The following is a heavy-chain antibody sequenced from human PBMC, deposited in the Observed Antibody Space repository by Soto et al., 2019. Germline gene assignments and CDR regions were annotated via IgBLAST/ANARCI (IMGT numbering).Heavy chain of an antibody. D-gene: IGHD6-13*01. Sequence: SVKVSCKASEATFSGYAIRWVRQAPGKGLKWMEGIILRISTTNYAKKLQGRVTMTADTSTSTAYMELRSLRSDDTAVYFCARDPCSSSWYCGGWFDPWGQGTLVTVSS. CDR3: ARDPCSSSWYCGGWFDP. V-gene: IGHV1-69*06. CDR1: EATFSGYA. CDR2: IILRISTT. J-gene: IGHJ5*02.